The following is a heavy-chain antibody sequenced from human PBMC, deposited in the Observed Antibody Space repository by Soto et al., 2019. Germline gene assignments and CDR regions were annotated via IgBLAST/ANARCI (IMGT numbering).Heavy chain of an antibody. CDR2: INHSGST. J-gene: IGHJ5*02. D-gene: IGHD6-19*01. CDR3: ARGASGWYYDNLFDP. V-gene: IGHV4-34*01. Sequence: PSETLSLTCAVYGGSFSGYYWSWIRQPPGKGLEWIGEINHSGSTNYNPSLKSRVTISVDTSKNQFSLKLSSVTAADTAVYYCARGASGWYYDNLFDPWGQGTLVTVSS. CDR1: GGSFSGYY.